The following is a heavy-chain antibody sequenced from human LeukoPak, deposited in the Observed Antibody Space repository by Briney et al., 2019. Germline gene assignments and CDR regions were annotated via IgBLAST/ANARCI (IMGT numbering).Heavy chain of an antibody. V-gene: IGHV3-23*01. CDR1: GFTFSSYA. Sequence: HPGGSLRLSCAASGFTFSSYAMSWVRQAPGKGLEWVSAISGSGGSTYYADSVKGRFTISRDNSKNTLYLQTNSLRAEDTAVYYCAKTGVVVAANPYYGMDVWGKGTTVTVSS. J-gene: IGHJ6*04. CDR2: ISGSGGST. D-gene: IGHD2-15*01. CDR3: AKTGVVVAANPYYGMDV.